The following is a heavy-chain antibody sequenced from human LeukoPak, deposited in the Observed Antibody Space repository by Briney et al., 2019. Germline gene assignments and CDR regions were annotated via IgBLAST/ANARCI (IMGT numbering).Heavy chain of an antibody. D-gene: IGHD3-22*01. CDR2: INPNSGGT. Sequence: ASVKVSCKASGYTFTGYYMHWVRQAPGQELEWMGRINPNSGGTNYAQKFQGRVTMTRDTSISTAYMELSRLRSDDTAVYYCARVSGYYYYFDYWGQGTLVTVSS. J-gene: IGHJ4*02. V-gene: IGHV1-2*06. CDR1: GYTFTGYY. CDR3: ARVSGYYYYFDY.